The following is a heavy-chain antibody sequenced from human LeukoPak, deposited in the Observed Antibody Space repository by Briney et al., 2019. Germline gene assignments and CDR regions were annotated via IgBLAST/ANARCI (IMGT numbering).Heavy chain of an antibody. J-gene: IGHJ4*02. Sequence: GGSLRLSCAASGFTFSDYYMSWIRQAPGKGLEWASYISSSGSTIYYADSVKGRFTISRDNAKNSLYLQMNSLRAEDTAVYYCASHYDSSDYLVYWGQGTLVTVSS. CDR2: ISSSGSTI. CDR1: GFTFSDYY. D-gene: IGHD3-22*01. V-gene: IGHV3-11*04. CDR3: ASHYDSSDYLVY.